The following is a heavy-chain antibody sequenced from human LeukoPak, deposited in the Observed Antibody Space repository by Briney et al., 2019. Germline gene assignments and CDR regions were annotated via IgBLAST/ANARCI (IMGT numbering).Heavy chain of an antibody. CDR1: GGSIGSYY. Sequence: SETLSLTCTVSGGSIGSYYWSWIRQPAGKGLEWIGRIHSGGTTNYNPSLKSRVTISVDTSKNQFSLKLSSVTAADTAVYYCARGRGGDYVLDYWGQGTLVTVSS. D-gene: IGHD4-17*01. CDR3: ARGRGGDYVLDY. J-gene: IGHJ4*02. CDR2: IHSGGTT. V-gene: IGHV4-4*07.